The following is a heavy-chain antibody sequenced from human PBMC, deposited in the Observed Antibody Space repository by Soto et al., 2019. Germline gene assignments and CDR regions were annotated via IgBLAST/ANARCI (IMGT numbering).Heavy chain of an antibody. CDR1: GGNFTSYA. Sequence: QVQLVQSGAEVKKPGSSVKVSCKASGGNFTSYAISWVRQAPGQGLEFMGGIVPLFGTTNYAHKFRGRVTVTADESTSTVCMEMSSLRSEDTAVYYGAKASGRSWYNWFDPWGQGTLVTVST. J-gene: IGHJ5*02. D-gene: IGHD6-13*01. CDR3: AKASGRSWYNWFDP. V-gene: IGHV1-69*01. CDR2: IVPLFGTT.